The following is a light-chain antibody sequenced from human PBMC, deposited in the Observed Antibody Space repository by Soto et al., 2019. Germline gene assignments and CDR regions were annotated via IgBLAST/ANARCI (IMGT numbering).Light chain of an antibody. V-gene: IGLV2-11*01. CDR3: CSYAGSFTHVV. Sequence: QSALTQPRSVSGSPGQSVTISCTGTSSDVGAYNCVSWYQHHPGKAPKLMIYDVSKRPLGVPDRFSGSKSGNTASLTISGLQAEDEGEYYCCSYAGSFTHVVFGGGTKLNVL. CDR1: SSDVGAYNC. J-gene: IGLJ2*01. CDR2: DVS.